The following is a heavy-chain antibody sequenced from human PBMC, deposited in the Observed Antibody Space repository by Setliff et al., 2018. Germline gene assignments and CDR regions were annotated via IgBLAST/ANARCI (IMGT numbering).Heavy chain of an antibody. CDR3: ARDRIAAADAIHYYYFAMDV. V-gene: IGHV3-11*04. Sequence: GGSLRLSCAASGFTFSGYYMQWVRQAPGKGLEWVSNIGESGNNIHYSDYVKRRFTISRDNAKNSLYLQMNSLRAEDTAVYYCARDRIAAADAIHYYYFAMDVWGQGTTVTVSS. CDR1: GFTFSGYY. J-gene: IGHJ6*02. D-gene: IGHD6-13*01. CDR2: IGESGNNI.